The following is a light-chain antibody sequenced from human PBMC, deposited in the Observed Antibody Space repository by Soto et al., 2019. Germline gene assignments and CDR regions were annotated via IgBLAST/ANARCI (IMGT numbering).Light chain of an antibody. CDR1: SSDIGRNN. CDR3: GTWDSSLTTYV. Sequence: QSVLTQPPSVSAAPGQKVTISCSGSSSDIGRNNVSWYQHLPATAPKLLIYENNNRPSGIPYRWSGSKYGSSATLGITGLQTGDEADYYCGTWDSSLTTYVFGPGTKLTVL. CDR2: ENN. J-gene: IGLJ1*01. V-gene: IGLV1-51*02.